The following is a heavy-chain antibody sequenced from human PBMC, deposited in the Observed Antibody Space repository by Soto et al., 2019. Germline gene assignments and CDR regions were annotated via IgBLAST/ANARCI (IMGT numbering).Heavy chain of an antibody. V-gene: IGHV3-30-3*01. CDR2: ISYDGSNK. D-gene: IGHD1-26*01. Sequence: QVQLVESGGGVVQPGRSLRLSCAASGFTFSSYAMTWVRQAPGKGLEWVAVISYDGSNKYYADSVKGRFTISRDNAKNPLYQKKNSLRAEDTAGYYCARDAGVEWERLREADEGDFDIWGQGTMVTVSS. CDR1: GFTFSSYA. J-gene: IGHJ3*02. CDR3: ARDAGVEWERLREADEGDFDI.